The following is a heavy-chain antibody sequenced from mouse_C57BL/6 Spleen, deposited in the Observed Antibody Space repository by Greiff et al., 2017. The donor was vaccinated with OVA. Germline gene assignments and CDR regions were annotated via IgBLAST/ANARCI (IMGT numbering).Heavy chain of an antibody. CDR1: GYTFTSYW. CDR2: IYPSDSET. D-gene: IGHD2-2*01. V-gene: IGHV1-61*01. CDR3: ARGKWGYGLDY. J-gene: IGHJ2*01. Sequence: VQLQQPGAELVRPGSSVKLSCKASGYTFTSYWMDWVKQRPGQGLEWIGNIYPSDSETHYNQKFKDKATLTVDKSSSTAYMQLSSLTSEDSAVYYCARGKWGYGLDYWGQGTTLTVSS.